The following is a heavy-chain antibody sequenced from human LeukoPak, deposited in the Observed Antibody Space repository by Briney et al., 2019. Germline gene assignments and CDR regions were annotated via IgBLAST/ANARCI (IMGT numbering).Heavy chain of an antibody. Sequence: SVTLSCKPSGGTFSSSAITWVRQAPGQGLEWMGRIIPVLNITSYAQKFQGRVTITADTSTSTVYMELSSLRSEETAVYYCARDQGLTAPPPYGLDVWGQGTTVIVSS. CDR3: ARDQGLTAPPPYGLDV. J-gene: IGHJ6*02. V-gene: IGHV1-69*04. CDR1: GGTFSSSA. D-gene: IGHD4/OR15-4a*01. CDR2: IIPVLNIT.